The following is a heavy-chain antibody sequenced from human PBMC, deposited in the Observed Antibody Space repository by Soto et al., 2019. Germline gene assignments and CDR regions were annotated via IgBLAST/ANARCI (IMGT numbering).Heavy chain of an antibody. CDR1: GGSISSSNW. J-gene: IGHJ4*02. V-gene: IGHV4-4*02. Sequence: SETLSLTCAVSGGSISSSNWWSWVRQPPGKGLEWIGEIYHSGSTNYNPSLKSRVTISVDKSKNQFSLKLSSVTAADTAVYYYARASGYARNLIFDYWGQGTLVTVSS. CDR3: ARASGYARNLIFDY. D-gene: IGHD5-12*01. CDR2: IYHSGST.